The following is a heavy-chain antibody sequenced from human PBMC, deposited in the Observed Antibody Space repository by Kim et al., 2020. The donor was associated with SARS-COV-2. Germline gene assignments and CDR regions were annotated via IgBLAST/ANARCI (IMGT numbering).Heavy chain of an antibody. CDR2: IFGSGSST. Sequence: GGSLRLSCVASGFTFSSYSMTWVRQAPGKGLEWVSTIFGSGSSTYSADSAKGRFTISRDDSKKTLYLEMNSLRAEDTAVYYCARNLHSRDWTFFWYFDLWGRGTLVTISS. J-gene: IGHJ2*01. CDR1: GFTFSSYS. CDR3: ARNLHSRDWTFFWYFDL. V-gene: IGHV3-23*05. D-gene: IGHD6-19*01.